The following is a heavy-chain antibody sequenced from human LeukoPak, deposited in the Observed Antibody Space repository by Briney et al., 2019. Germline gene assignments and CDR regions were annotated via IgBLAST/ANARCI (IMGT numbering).Heavy chain of an antibody. D-gene: IGHD3-22*01. Sequence: GGSLRLSCAASGFTFSSYWMSWVRQAPGEGLEWVANIKQDGSEKYYVDSVKGRFIISRDNAENSLYLQMSSLRAEDTAVYYCARGDTYYYDSSGYYCGFDVWGQGTMVTVSS. V-gene: IGHV3-7*04. J-gene: IGHJ3*01. CDR1: GFTFSSYW. CDR2: IKQDGSEK. CDR3: ARGDTYYYDSSGYYCGFDV.